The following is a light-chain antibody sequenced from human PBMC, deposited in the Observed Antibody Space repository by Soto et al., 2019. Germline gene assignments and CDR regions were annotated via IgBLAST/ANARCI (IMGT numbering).Light chain of an antibody. Sequence: TVWRQSEGTLSXXPGEXATLXXRXSQSVISTYLAWYQQKPGQANRLIIYGASTRATGIPDRFSRSESGTEFTLTISSLQSEDFAVYYCQQYFNWPLTFGGGTKLDIK. J-gene: IGKJ4*01. CDR1: QSVISTY. CDR3: QQYFNWPLT. V-gene: IGKV3-15*01. CDR2: GAS.